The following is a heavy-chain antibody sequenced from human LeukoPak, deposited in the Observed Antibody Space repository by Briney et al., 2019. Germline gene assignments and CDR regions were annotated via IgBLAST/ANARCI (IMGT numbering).Heavy chain of an antibody. J-gene: IGHJ6*03. CDR3: AKDTVKVTTIRRVPHYMDV. D-gene: IGHD5-12*01. Sequence: GGSLRLSCAASGFTFSSYSMNWVRQAPGKGLEWVSSISSSSSYIYYADSVKGRFTISRDNSKNTLYLQMNSLRAEDTAVYYCAKDTVKVTTIRRVPHYMDVWGKGTTVTISS. CDR1: GFTFSSYS. CDR2: ISSSSSYI. V-gene: IGHV3-21*01.